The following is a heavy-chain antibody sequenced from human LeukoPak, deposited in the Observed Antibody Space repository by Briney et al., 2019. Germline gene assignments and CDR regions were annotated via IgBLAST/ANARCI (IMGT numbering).Heavy chain of an antibody. J-gene: IGHJ4*02. CDR2: IKKDGSEK. D-gene: IGHD4-17*01. Sequence: GGSLRLSCAASGFTFSSYSMNWVRQAPGKGLEWVANIKKDGSEKYYLDSVRGRFTISRDNAKTSLYLQMNSLRAEDTAVYYCARLSTVTTSFDYWGQGTLVTVSS. CDR3: ARLSTVTTSFDY. CDR1: GFTFSSYS. V-gene: IGHV3-7*03.